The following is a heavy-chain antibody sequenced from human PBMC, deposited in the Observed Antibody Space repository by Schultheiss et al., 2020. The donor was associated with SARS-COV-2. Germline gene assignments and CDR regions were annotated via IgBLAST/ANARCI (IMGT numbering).Heavy chain of an antibody. CDR1: GFTFSSYS. CDR3: AKGTYYYDSSGYRPFDY. J-gene: IGHJ4*02. Sequence: GGSLRLSCAASGFTFSSYSMNWVRQAPGKGLEWVSSISSSSSYIYYADSVKGRFTISRDNAKNSLYLQMNSLRAEDTALYYCAKGTYYYDSSGYRPFDYWGQGTLVTVSS. V-gene: IGHV3-21*04. D-gene: IGHD3-22*01. CDR2: ISSSSSYI.